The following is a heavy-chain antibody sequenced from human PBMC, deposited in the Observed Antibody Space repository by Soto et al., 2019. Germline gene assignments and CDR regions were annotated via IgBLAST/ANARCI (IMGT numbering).Heavy chain of an antibody. D-gene: IGHD3-16*01. V-gene: IGHV4-39*01. CDR1: GVSIGDTSYY. J-gene: IGHJ4*02. CDR2: IYYSGNT. CDR3: ARHGSF. Sequence: SETLSLTCTVSGVSIGDTSYYWGWIRQPPGKRLEWIGSIYYSGNTYYNPSLKSRLTISVDSSKNQFSLNMTSVTAADTAVYYCARHGSFWGQGTLVTVSS.